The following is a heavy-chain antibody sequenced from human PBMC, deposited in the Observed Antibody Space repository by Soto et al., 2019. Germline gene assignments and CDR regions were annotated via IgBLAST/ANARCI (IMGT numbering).Heavy chain of an antibody. V-gene: IGHV1-69*04. Sequence: ASVKVSCKASGGTFSSYTISWVRQAPGQGLEWMGRIIPILGIANYAQKFQGRVTITADKSTSTAYMELSSLRSEDTAVYCCAREAPNSIVVVVAAFDYWGQGTLVTVSS. CDR2: IIPILGIA. CDR3: AREAPNSIVVVVAAFDY. CDR1: GGTFSSYT. J-gene: IGHJ4*02. D-gene: IGHD2-15*01.